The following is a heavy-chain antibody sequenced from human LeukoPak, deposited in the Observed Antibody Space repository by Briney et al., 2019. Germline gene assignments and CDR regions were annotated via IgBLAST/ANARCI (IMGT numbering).Heavy chain of an antibody. J-gene: IGHJ4*02. CDR3: ARMAHGSYY. Sequence: ASVKVSSKASGYTLTDYWMHWVRQAPGQGLEWMGWLDPNSGDTKYAQKFQGRVTMTRDTSISTAYMELSRLTYDDTAVYYCARMAHGSYYWGQGTLVTVSS. CDR2: LDPNSGDT. V-gene: IGHV1-2*02. D-gene: IGHD1-26*01. CDR1: GYTLTDYW.